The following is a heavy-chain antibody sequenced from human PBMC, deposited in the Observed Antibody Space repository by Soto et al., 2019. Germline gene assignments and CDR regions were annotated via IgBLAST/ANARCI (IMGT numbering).Heavy chain of an antibody. Sequence: PSETLSLTCAVYGGSFSGYYWSWIRQPPGKGLEWIGEINHSGSTNYNPSLKSRVTMSVDTSKNQFSLKLSSVTAADTAVYYCARGPLTGDTAMVIAYFDYWGQGTLVTVSS. V-gene: IGHV4-34*01. CDR3: ARGPLTGDTAMVIAYFDY. J-gene: IGHJ4*02. D-gene: IGHD5-18*01. CDR1: GGSFSGYY. CDR2: INHSGST.